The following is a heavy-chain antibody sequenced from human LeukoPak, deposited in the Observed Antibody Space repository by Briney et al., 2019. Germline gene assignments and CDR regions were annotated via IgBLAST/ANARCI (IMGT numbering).Heavy chain of an antibody. CDR3: ATPHGGTTLGAFDY. D-gene: IGHD1-7*01. J-gene: IGHJ4*02. CDR2: IRDDGSTR. CDR1: GFTFSSYG. Sequence: GGSLRLSCAASGFTFSSYGMHWVRQAPGKGLEWVAFIRDDGSTRYYAESVKGRFTVSRDNSKNTLYLQMDSLRIEDTAVYYCATPHGGTTLGAFDYWGQGTLVTVSS. V-gene: IGHV3-30*02.